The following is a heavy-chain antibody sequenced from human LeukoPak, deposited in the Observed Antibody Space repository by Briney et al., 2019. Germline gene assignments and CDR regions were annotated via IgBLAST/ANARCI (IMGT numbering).Heavy chain of an antibody. CDR1: GGTFNSYA. D-gene: IGHD3-22*01. J-gene: IGHJ4*02. CDR2: IIPIFGTA. CDR3: ATAYYDSSGYYLFDY. Sequence: ASVKVSCKASGGTFNSYAISWVRQAPGQGREWMGGIIPIFGTANYAQKFQGRVTITTDESTSTAYMELSSLRSEDTAVYYCATAYYDSSGYYLFDYWGQGTLVTVSS. V-gene: IGHV1-69*05.